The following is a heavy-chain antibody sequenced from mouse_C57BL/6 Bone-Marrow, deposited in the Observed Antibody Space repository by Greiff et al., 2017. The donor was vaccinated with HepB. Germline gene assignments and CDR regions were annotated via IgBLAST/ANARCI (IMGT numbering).Heavy chain of an antibody. J-gene: IGHJ1*03. CDR3: ARDGYYGYFDD. V-gene: IGHV5-17*01. CDR2: ISSGSSTI. CDR1: GFTFSDYG. Sequence: EVMLVESGGGLVKPGGSLKLSCAASGFTFSDYGMHWVRQAPEKGLEWVAYISSGSSTIYYADTVKGRFTISRDNAKNTLFLQMTSLRSEDTAMYYCARDGYYGYFDDWGTGTTVTVSS. D-gene: IGHD2-3*01.